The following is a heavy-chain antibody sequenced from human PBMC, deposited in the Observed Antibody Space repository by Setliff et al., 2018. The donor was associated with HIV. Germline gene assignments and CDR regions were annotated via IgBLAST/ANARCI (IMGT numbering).Heavy chain of an antibody. CDR1: GFTLSSYR. CDR3: ARDGTTFLAAMDV. D-gene: IGHD3-3*01. J-gene: IGHJ6*03. Sequence: GESLKISCAASGFTLSSYRMNWVRQAPGKGLEWVSSIISDSSYIFYTDSVKGRFTISSDNARNSLYLQMNSLRADDTAIYYCARDGTTFLAAMDVWGKGTTVTVSS. CDR2: IISDSSYI. V-gene: IGHV3-21*01.